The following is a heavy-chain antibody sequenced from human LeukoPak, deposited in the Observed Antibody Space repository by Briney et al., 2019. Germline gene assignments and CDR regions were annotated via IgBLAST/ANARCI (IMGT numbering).Heavy chain of an antibody. J-gene: IGHJ3*02. V-gene: IGHV1-2*02. Sequence: ASVKVSCKASGYTFTGYYMHWVRQAPGQGLEWMGWINPNSGGTNYAQKFQGRVTMTRDKSIRTAYMELSRLTSDDTAVYYCARGIHYYDSSRAFDIWGQGTMVTVSS. CDR1: GYTFTGYY. D-gene: IGHD3-22*01. CDR2: INPNSGGT. CDR3: ARGIHYYDSSRAFDI.